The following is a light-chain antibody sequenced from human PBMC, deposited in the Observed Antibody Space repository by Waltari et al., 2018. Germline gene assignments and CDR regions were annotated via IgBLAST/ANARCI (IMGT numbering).Light chain of an antibody. Sequence: QSVLTQPPSLSAAPGQKVTISCSGNSTNIQYNFVSWYQQVPGTAPSLLIYDNRQRASGLPDRISASKSGTSATLVITGLQTADEADYFCATWDNTLSAAVFGGGTKLTVL. CDR2: DNR. CDR3: ATWDNTLSAAV. V-gene: IGLV1-51*01. J-gene: IGLJ2*01. CDR1: STNIQYNF.